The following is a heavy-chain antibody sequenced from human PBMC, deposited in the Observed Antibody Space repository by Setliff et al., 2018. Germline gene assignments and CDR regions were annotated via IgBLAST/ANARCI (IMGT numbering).Heavy chain of an antibody. CDR3: AKDVLLELTPDAFDI. V-gene: IGHV3-23*01. D-gene: IGHD1-7*01. CDR2: ISGSGGST. Sequence: RLSCAASGFTFSSYAMSWVRQAPGKGLEWVSAISGSGGSTYYADSVKGRFTISRDNSKNTLYLQMNSLRAEDTAVYYCAKDVLLELTPDAFDIWGQGTMVTVSS. CDR1: GFTFSSYA. J-gene: IGHJ3*02.